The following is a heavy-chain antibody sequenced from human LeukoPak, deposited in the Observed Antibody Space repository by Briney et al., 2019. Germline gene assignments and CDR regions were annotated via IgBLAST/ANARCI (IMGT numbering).Heavy chain of an antibody. V-gene: IGHV1-8*01. CDR2: MNPNSGNT. D-gene: IGHD3-22*01. J-gene: IGHJ3*02. Sequence: ASVKVSCKASGYTFTSYDINWVRQATGQGLEWMGWMNPNSGNTGYAQKFQGRGTMTRNTSISTAYMELSSLRSEDTAVYYCARYYYDSSGYFPDAFDIWGQGTMVTVSS. CDR3: ARYYYDSSGYFPDAFDI. CDR1: GYTFTSYD.